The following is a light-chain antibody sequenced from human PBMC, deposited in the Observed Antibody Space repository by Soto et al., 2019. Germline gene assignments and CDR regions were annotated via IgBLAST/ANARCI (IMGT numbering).Light chain of an antibody. Sequence: QYALTQPASVSGSPGQSITISCTGTSSDVGGYNYVSWYQQHPGKAPKLMIYEVSNRPSGVSNRFSGSKSGNTASLTISGLQAEDEADYYCSSYTSSSTLGFGTGTKLT. J-gene: IGLJ1*01. V-gene: IGLV2-14*01. CDR3: SSYTSSSTLG. CDR1: SSDVGGYNY. CDR2: EVS.